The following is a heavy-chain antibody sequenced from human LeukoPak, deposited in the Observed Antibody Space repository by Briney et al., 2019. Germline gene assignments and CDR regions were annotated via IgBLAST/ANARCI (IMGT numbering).Heavy chain of an antibody. V-gene: IGHV3-48*03. D-gene: IGHD2-2*01. Sequence: GGSLRLSCAASGFTFSSYEMNWVRQAPGKGLEWVSYSSSSGTTIYYAESVKGRFTISRDNAKNSLHLQMNSLRAEDTAVYYCARIGYCSSTSCYVGVFDPWGQGTLVTVSS. CDR1: GFTFSSYE. CDR3: ARIGYCSSTSCYVGVFDP. CDR2: SSSSGTTI. J-gene: IGHJ5*02.